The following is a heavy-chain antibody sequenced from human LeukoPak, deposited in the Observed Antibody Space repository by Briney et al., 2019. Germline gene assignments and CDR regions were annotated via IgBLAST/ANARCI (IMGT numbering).Heavy chain of an antibody. V-gene: IGHV3-23*01. CDR3: AKDSPMAWGSHNWLDP. D-gene: IGHD3-10*01. J-gene: IGHJ5*02. CDR1: GFTFSSYA. CDR2: ISGSGGST. Sequence: GGSLRLSCAASGFTFSSYAMSWVRQAPGKGLKWVSGISGSGGSTYYADSVKGRFTISRDNSKNTLYLQMNSLRVEDTAVYYCAKDSPMAWGSHNWLDPWGQGTLVTVSS.